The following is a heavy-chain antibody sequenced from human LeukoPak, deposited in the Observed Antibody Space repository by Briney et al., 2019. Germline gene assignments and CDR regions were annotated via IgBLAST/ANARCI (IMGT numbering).Heavy chain of an antibody. CDR2: ISTSSSYM. Sequence: GSLRLSRAASGFTFSSYSMNWVRQAPGKGLEWVSSISTSSSYMYYVDSVKGRFTISRDNAKNTLYLQMNSLRAEDTAVYYCARSDSGQIDYWGQGTLVIVSA. D-gene: IGHD5-12*01. J-gene: IGHJ4*02. CDR1: GFTFSSYS. V-gene: IGHV3-21*01. CDR3: ARSDSGQIDY.